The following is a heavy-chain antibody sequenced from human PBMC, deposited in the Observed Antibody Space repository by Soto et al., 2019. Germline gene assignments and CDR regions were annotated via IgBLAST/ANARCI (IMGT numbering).Heavy chain of an antibody. CDR1: GFTFSSYS. D-gene: IGHD6-13*01. J-gene: IGHJ6*02. CDR2: ISSSSSYI. Sequence: GGSLRLSCAASGFTFSSYSMNWVRQAPGKGLEWVSSISSSSSYIYYADSVKGRFTISRDNAKNSLYLQMNSLRAEDTAVYYCARDHSSSWYNSVSGYYYYGLDVWGQGTTVTVSS. V-gene: IGHV3-21*01. CDR3: ARDHSSSWYNSVSGYYYYGLDV.